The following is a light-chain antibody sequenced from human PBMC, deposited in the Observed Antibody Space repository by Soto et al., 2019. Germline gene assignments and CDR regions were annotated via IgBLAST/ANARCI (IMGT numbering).Light chain of an antibody. CDR3: QQFNTSPWT. J-gene: IGKJ1*01. Sequence: DIQITQSPSTRSASVGDRVTITCGANQSISNWLAWYQQKPGKAPKLLIYDASALQIGVPSRFSGNGSGTEFTLTISSLQPDDFATYYCQQFNTSPWTFGQGTKVDIK. CDR2: DAS. CDR1: QSISNW. V-gene: IGKV1-5*01.